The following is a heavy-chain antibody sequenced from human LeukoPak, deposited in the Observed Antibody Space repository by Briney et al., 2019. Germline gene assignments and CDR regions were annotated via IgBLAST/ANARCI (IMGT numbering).Heavy chain of an antibody. CDR2: IYYSGST. D-gene: IGHD3-22*01. J-gene: IGHJ4*02. V-gene: IGHV4-39*01. CDR1: GGSFSSYY. CDR3: ARHLYDSSGYYLNY. Sequence: PSETLSLTCAVYGGSFSSYYWGWIRQPPGKGLEWIGSIYYSGSTYYNPSLKSRVTISVDTSKNQFSLKLSSVTAADTAVYYRARHLYDSSGYYLNYWGQGTLVTVSS.